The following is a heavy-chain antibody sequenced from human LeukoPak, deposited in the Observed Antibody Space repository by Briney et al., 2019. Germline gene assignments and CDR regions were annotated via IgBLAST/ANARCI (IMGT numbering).Heavy chain of an antibody. V-gene: IGHV4-61*02. CDR1: GGSISSGSYY. Sequence: SETLSFTCTVSGGSISSGSYYWNWIRQPAGKGLEWIGRINTSGSTNYNPSLKSRVIISVDTSKNQFSLKLSSVTAADTAVYYCARVRGYYDTWGQGTLVTVSS. CDR3: ARVRGYYDT. D-gene: IGHD3-22*01. CDR2: INTSGST. J-gene: IGHJ5*02.